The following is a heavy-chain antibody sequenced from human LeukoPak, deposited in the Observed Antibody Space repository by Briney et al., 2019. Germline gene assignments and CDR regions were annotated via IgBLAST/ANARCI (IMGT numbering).Heavy chain of an antibody. D-gene: IGHD5-12*01. J-gene: IGHJ4*02. V-gene: IGHV3-21*04. CDR3: ARGGVSYSGYVYYFDY. Sequence: PGGSLRLSCAASGFTFSSYSMNWVRQAPGKGLEWVSSISSSSSYIYYADSVKGRFTISRDNAKNSLYLQMNSLRAEDTAVYYCARGGVSYSGYVYYFDYWGQGTLVTVSS. CDR2: ISSSSSYI. CDR1: GFTFSSYS.